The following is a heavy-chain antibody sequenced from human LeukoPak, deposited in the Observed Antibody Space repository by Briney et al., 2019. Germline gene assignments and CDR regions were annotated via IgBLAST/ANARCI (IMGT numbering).Heavy chain of an antibody. CDR1: GVTLTNYA. CDR3: ATEWYTGTSLHYTY. CDR2: ISGSGSST. J-gene: IGHJ4*02. Sequence: GGSLRLSCAASGVTLTNYAMSWVRQTPGKGLEWVSFISGSGSSTYYADSVRGRFTISRDNSKNALYLLMNNLRAEDTAIYYCATEWYTGTSLHYTYWGQGTLVTVSS. V-gene: IGHV3-23*01. D-gene: IGHD1-26*01.